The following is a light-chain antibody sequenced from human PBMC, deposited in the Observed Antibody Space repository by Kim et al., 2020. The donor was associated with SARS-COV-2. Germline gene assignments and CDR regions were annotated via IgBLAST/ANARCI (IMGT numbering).Light chain of an antibody. CDR2: DAS. Sequence: ASLGDRVTIPCRASQSISSWLAWYQQKPGKAPKLLIYDASSLESGVPSRFSGSGSGTEFTLTISSLQPDDFATYYCQQYNSYPWTFGQGTKVDIK. V-gene: IGKV1-5*01. CDR1: QSISSW. CDR3: QQYNSYPWT. J-gene: IGKJ1*01.